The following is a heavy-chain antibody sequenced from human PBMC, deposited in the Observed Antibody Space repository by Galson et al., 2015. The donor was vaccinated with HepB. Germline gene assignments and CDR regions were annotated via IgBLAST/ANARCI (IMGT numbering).Heavy chain of an antibody. CDR2: ISSDGSTQ. CDR3: AKDDPSSSWYYYYGMDV. J-gene: IGHJ6*02. D-gene: IGHD6-13*01. Sequence: SLRLSCAASGFSFSTNAIHWVRQAPGEGLEWVALISSDGSTQFYADSVKGRFTIARDTSINTLYLQMNNVRSGDTGVYYCAKDDPSSSWYYYYGMDVWGQGTTVTVSS. V-gene: IGHV3-30*18. CDR1: GFSFSTNA.